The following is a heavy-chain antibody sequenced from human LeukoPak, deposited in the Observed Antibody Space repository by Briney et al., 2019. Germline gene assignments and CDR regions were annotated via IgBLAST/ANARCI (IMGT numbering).Heavy chain of an antibody. J-gene: IGHJ4*02. Sequence: ASVKVSCKASGYTFTSYDINWVRQATGQGLEWMGWMNPNSGNTGYAQKFQGRVTMTRNTSISTAYMELSSLRSEDTAVYYCAATSRAPYYYGSGSYYNEKHLYSPGSRQRQVPPNYFDYWGQGTLVTVSS. D-gene: IGHD3-10*01. CDR2: MNPNSGNT. V-gene: IGHV1-8*01. CDR1: GYTFTSYD. CDR3: AATSRAPYYYGSGSYYNEKHLYSPGSRQRQVPPNYFDY.